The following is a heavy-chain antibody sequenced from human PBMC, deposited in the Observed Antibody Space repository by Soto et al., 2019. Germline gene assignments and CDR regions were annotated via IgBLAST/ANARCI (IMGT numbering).Heavy chain of an antibody. J-gene: IGHJ6*02. CDR2: ISYDGSNK. V-gene: IGHV3-30-3*01. CDR3: ATGIALAGVTFYYGMDV. Sequence: QVQLVESGGGVVQPGRSLRLSCAASGFTFSSYAMHWVRQAPGKGLEWVAVISYDGSNKYYADSVKGRFTISRDNSKNTLYLQMNSLRAEDTAVYYCATGIALAGVTFYYGMDVWGQGTTVTVSS. CDR1: GFTFSSYA. D-gene: IGHD6-19*01.